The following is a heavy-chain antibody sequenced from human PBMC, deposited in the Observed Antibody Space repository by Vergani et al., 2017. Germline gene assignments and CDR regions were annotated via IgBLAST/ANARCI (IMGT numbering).Heavy chain of an antibody. CDR2: ISYDGSNK. CDR3: AKDVGEYCSSTSCLSFDY. V-gene: IGHV3-30*01. Sequence: VQLVESGGGLVQPGRSLRLSCAASGFTFSSYAMHWVRQAPGKGLEWVAVISYDGSNKYYADSVKGRFTISRDNSKNTLYLQMNSLRAEDTAVYYCAKDVGEYCSSTSCLSFDYWGQGTLVTVSS. CDR1: GFTFSSYA. J-gene: IGHJ4*02. D-gene: IGHD2-2*01.